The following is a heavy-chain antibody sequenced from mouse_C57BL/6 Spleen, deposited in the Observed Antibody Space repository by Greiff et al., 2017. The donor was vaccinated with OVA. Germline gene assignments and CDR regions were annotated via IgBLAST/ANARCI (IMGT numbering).Heavy chain of an antibody. CDR3: ARRYYGSSLYYAMDY. CDR2: IYPGSGNT. Sequence: VQLVESGAELVRPGASVKLSCKASGYTFTDYYINWVKQRPGQGLEWIARIYPGSGNTYYNEKFKGKATLTAEKSSSTAYMQLSSLTSEDSAVYFCARRYYGSSLYYAMDYWGQGTSVTVSS. J-gene: IGHJ4*01. V-gene: IGHV1-76*01. D-gene: IGHD1-1*01. CDR1: GYTFTDYY.